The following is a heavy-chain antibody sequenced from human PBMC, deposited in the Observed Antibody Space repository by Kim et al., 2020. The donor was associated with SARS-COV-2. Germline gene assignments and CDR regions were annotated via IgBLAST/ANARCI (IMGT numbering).Heavy chain of an antibody. J-gene: IGHJ4*02. V-gene: IGHV3-73*01. Sequence: AASVKGRFTISRDDSKNTAYLQMNSLKTEDTAVYYCTPHYDNSGYWAFDYWGQGTLVTVSS. CDR3: TPHYDNSGYWAFDY. D-gene: IGHD3-22*01.